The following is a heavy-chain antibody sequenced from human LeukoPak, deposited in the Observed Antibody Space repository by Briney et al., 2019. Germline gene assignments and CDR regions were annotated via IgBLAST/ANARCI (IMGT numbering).Heavy chain of an antibody. CDR2: IYSGGST. D-gene: IGHD4-23*01. CDR1: GFTVSSNY. V-gene: IGHV3-66*01. J-gene: IGHJ2*01. CDR3: ARDGGNSDYWYFDL. Sequence: GGSLRLSCAASGFTVSSNYMSWVRQAPGKGLEWVSVIYSGGSTYYADSVKGRFTISRDNSKNTLYLQMNSLRAEDTAVYYCARDGGNSDYWYFDLWGRGTLVTVSS.